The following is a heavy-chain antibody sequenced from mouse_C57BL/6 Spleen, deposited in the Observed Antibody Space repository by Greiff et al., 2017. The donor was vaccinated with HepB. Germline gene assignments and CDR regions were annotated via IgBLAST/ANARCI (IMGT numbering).Heavy chain of an antibody. CDR1: GYSITSGYY. Sequence: EVKLQQSGPGLVKPSQSLSLTCSVTGYSITSGYYWNWIRQFPGNKLEWMGYISYDGSNNYNPSLKNRISITRDTSKNQFFLKLNSVTTEDTATYYCERGINYAMDYWGQGTSVTV. CDR2: ISYDGSN. J-gene: IGHJ4*01. V-gene: IGHV3-6*01. CDR3: ERGINYAMDY.